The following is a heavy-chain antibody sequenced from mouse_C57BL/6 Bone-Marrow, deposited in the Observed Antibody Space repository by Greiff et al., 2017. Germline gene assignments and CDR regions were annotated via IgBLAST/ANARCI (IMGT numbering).Heavy chain of an antibody. CDR2: ISDGGSYT. V-gene: IGHV5-4*01. CDR3: ARENYSNYIDY. Sequence: EVQLVESGGGLVKPGGSLKLSCAASGFTFSSYAMSWVRQTPEKRLEWVATISDGGSYTYYPDNVKGRFTISRDNAKNNLYLQMSHLKSEDTAMYYCARENYSNYIDYWGQGTTLTASS. CDR1: GFTFSSYA. D-gene: IGHD2-5*01. J-gene: IGHJ2*01.